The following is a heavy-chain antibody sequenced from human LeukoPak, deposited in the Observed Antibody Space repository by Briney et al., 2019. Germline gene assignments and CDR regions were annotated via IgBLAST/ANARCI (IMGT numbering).Heavy chain of an antibody. D-gene: IGHD2-2*01. CDR3: ARPIGGDSKYLLLQRLYFDY. V-gene: IGHV1-2*02. CDR1: GYTFTGYY. J-gene: IGHJ4*02. Sequence: GASVKVSCKASGYTFTGYYMHWVRQAPGQGLEWMGWINPNSGGTNYAQKFQGRVTMTRDTSISTAYMELSRLRSDDTAVYYCARPIGGDSKYLLLQRLYFDYWGQGTLVTVSS. CDR2: INPNSGGT.